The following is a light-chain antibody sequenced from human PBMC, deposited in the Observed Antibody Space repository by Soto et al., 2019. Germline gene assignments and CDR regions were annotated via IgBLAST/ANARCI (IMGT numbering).Light chain of an antibody. CDR3: QQYYSTPYT. CDR1: QSVLYSSNNKNY. Sequence: DIVMTQSPDSLAVSLGERATINCKSSQSVLYSSNNKNYLAWYQQKPGQPPKLLIYWASTRESGVPDRFSGSGSGTDFTHTISSLQAEDVAVYYCQQYYSTPYTFGQGTTLEIK. V-gene: IGKV4-1*01. CDR2: WAS. J-gene: IGKJ2*01.